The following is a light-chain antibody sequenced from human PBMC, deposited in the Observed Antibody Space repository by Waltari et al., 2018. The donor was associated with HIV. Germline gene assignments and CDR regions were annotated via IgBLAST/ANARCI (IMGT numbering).Light chain of an antibody. Sequence: DIQMTQSPSTLSAYVGDRITITGRASQIISSWLAWYQQKPGKAPKLLIYKASSLESGVPSRFSGSGSGTEFTLTISSLQPDDSATYYCQQYNSYSYTFGQGTKLEIK. J-gene: IGKJ2*01. V-gene: IGKV1-5*03. CDR2: KAS. CDR3: QQYNSYSYT. CDR1: QIISSW.